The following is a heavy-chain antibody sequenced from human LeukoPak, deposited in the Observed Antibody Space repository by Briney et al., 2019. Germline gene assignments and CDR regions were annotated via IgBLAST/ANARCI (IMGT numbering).Heavy chain of an antibody. CDR2: ISSVSTYQ. CDR1: GFTFFHYA. V-gene: IGHV3-21*01. J-gene: IGHJ3*01. D-gene: IGHD4-17*01. CDR3: ARGWNDYGDPDAFDF. Sequence: GGSLRLSCTASGFTFFHYAMNWVRQAPGKGLEWVASISSVSTYQHYADSVKGRFIISRDNAKDSLFLHMSSLSVEDTAVYYCARGWNDYGDPDAFDFWGQGTVVTVSS.